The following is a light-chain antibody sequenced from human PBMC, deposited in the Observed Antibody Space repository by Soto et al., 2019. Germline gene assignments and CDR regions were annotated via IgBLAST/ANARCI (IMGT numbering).Light chain of an antibody. CDR3: QQYQNLWT. Sequence: EIVLTQSPGTLSLSPGERATLSCRASQSVTSNYLAWYQQKPGQAPRLLIFGASGRSTGVPDRFSGSGSGTDFTLTISRLEPEDFAVYYCQQYQNLWTFGQGTKVEIK. CDR1: QSVTSNY. J-gene: IGKJ1*01. CDR2: GAS. V-gene: IGKV3-20*01.